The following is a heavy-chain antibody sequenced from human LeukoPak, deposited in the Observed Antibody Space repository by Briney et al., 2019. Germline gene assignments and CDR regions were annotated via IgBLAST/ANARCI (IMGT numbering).Heavy chain of an antibody. CDR2: IDGSGGST. V-gene: IGHV3-23*01. CDR1: GFTFSSYA. Sequence: GGSLRLSCAASGFTFSSYAMSWVRQAPGKGLEWVPGIDGSGGSTYYSDSVKGRFTISRDNSKNTLYLQMNSLRAEDTALYYCAKDRALFGIFDYWGQGTLVTVSS. J-gene: IGHJ4*02. D-gene: IGHD3-3*01. CDR3: AKDRALFGIFDY.